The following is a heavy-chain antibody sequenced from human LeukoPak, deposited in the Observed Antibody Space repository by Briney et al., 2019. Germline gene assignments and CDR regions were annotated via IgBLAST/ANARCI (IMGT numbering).Heavy chain of an antibody. J-gene: IGHJ4*02. D-gene: IGHD3-10*01. Sequence: GSLRLSCAASGFTFSSYWMSWVRQAPGKGLEWIGYIYYSGSTNYNPSLKSRVTMSVDTSKNQFSLKLSSVTAADTAVYYCARGRRGYYGSGSYSYFDYWGQGTLVTVSS. V-gene: IGHV4-59*01. CDR3: ARGRRGYYGSGSYSYFDY. CDR2: IYYSGST. CDR1: GFTFSSYW.